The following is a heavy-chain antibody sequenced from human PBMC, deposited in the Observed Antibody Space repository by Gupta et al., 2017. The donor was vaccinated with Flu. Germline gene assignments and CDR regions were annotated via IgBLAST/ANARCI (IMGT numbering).Heavy chain of an antibody. V-gene: IGHV3-23*01. J-gene: IGHJ4*02. CDR3: AKGDDDYGGNSYFDY. CDR1: YA. D-gene: IGHD4-17*01. Sequence: YAMSWVRQTPGKGLEWVSAFGGSGGRSTYYADSVKGRFTISRDNSQNTLYLQMNSLSAEDTAVYYCAKGDDDYGGNSYFDYWGQGTLVTVSS. CDR2: FGGSGGRST.